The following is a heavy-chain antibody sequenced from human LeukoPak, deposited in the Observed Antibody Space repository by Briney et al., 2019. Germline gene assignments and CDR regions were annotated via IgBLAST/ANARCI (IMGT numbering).Heavy chain of an antibody. CDR2: INPNSGGT. D-gene: IGHD6-19*01. V-gene: IGHV1-2*06. CDR3: ARRRRVNSSGWYVSDY. Sequence: EASVKVSCKASGYTFTGYYMHWVRQAPGQGLEWMGRINPNSGGTNYAQKFQGRVTMTRDTSISTAYMELSRLRSDDTAVYYCARRRRVNSSGWYVSDYWGQGTLVTVSS. CDR1: GYTFTGYY. J-gene: IGHJ4*02.